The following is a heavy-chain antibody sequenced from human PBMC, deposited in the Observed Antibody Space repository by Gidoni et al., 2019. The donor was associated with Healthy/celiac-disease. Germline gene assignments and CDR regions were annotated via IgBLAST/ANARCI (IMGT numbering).Heavy chain of an antibody. CDR2: IYYSGST. V-gene: IGHV4-59*08. J-gene: IGHJ6*02. D-gene: IGHD6-6*01. CDR3: ARYDGSSSSPGRYYGMDV. Sequence: QVQLQESGPGLVKPSETLSLTCTVSGGSISSYYWSWIRHPPGKGLEWIGYIYYSGSTNYNPSLKSRVTISVDTSKNQFSLKLSSVTAADTAVYYCARYDGSSSSPGRYYGMDVWGQGTTVTVSS. CDR1: GGSISSYY.